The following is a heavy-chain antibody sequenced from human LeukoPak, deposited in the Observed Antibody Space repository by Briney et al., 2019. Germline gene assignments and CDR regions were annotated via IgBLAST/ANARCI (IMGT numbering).Heavy chain of an antibody. V-gene: IGHV3-53*01. CDR1: GFPVSSNY. CDR3: AKDGKARPSDFDY. D-gene: IGHD1-1*01. J-gene: IGHJ4*02. Sequence: PGGSLRLSCAASGFPVSSNYMNWVRQAPGKGPEWVSVIYSGGSTYYADSVKGRFTISRDNSKNTLYLQMNSLRAEDTALYYCAKDGKARPSDFDYGGQGTLVTVSS. CDR2: IYSGGST.